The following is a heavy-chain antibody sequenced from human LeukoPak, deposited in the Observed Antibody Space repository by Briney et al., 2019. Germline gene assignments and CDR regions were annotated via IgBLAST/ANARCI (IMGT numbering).Heavy chain of an antibody. CDR1: GGTFSSYS. J-gene: IGHJ4*02. CDR2: IMPILGIA. D-gene: IGHD5-18*01. CDR3: ARDEGVDTAMVDY. Sequence: SSVKVSCKASGGTFSSYSMSWVRQAPGHPLEWIGRIMPILGIANYAQKFQGRVKITADKSTSTAYMELSSLRSKDTAVYYCARDEGVDTAMVDYWGQGTLVTVSS. V-gene: IGHV1-69*04.